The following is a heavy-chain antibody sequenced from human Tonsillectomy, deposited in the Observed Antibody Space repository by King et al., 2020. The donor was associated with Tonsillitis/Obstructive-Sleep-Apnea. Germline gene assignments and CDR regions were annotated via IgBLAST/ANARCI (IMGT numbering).Heavy chain of an antibody. D-gene: IGHD2-8*01. Sequence: VQLQQWGAGLLKPSETLSLTCAVYGGSFSGYYWSWIRQPPGKGLEWIGEINHSGSTNYNPSLKSRVTISEDTSKNQFSLKLRSVTAADTAVYYYARGEIMVYAMYLHHLFDPWGQGTLVTVSS. CDR1: GGSFSGYY. V-gene: IGHV4-34*01. J-gene: IGHJ5*02. CDR2: INHSGST. CDR3: ARGEIMVYAMYLHHLFDP.